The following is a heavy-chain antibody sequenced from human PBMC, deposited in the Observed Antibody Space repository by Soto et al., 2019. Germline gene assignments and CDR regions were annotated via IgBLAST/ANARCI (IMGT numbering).Heavy chain of an antibody. CDR2: IYPGDSDT. D-gene: IGHD6-13*01. Sequence: PGESLKISCKGSGYIFTDHCIVWVRQMAGKGLEWMGIIYPGDSDTRYSPSFQGQVTISADKSISTAYLQWSSLKASDTAMYYCARPRSSSRNYYGMDVWGQGTTVTVSS. V-gene: IGHV5-51*01. CDR3: ARPRSSSRNYYGMDV. J-gene: IGHJ6*02. CDR1: GYIFTDHC.